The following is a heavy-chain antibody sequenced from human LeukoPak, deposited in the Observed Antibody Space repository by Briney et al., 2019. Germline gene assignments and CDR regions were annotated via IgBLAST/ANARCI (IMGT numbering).Heavy chain of an antibody. J-gene: IGHJ4*02. D-gene: IGHD3-3*02. CDR3: GRVTQHWPHYYFDY. Sequence: SETLSLTCTVSGGSISSSSYYWGWIRQPPGKGLEWIGSIYYSGSTYYNPSLKSRVTISVDTSKNQFSLKLSSVTAADTAVYYCGRVTQHWPHYYFDYWGQGTLVTVSS. CDR2: IYYSGST. CDR1: GGSISSSSYY. V-gene: IGHV4-39*07.